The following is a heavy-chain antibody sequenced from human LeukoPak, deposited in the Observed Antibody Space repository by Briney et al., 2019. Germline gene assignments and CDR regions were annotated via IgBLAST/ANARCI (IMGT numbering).Heavy chain of an antibody. Sequence: GGSLRLSCAASGFTFSSYAMSWVRQAPGKGLEWVSAISGSGGSTYYADSVKGRFTISRDNSKNTLYLQMNSLRAEDTAVYYCAKELDSSGWYLGWFDPWGQGTLVTFSS. CDR1: GFTFSSYA. J-gene: IGHJ5*02. CDR2: ISGSGGST. D-gene: IGHD6-19*01. V-gene: IGHV3-23*01. CDR3: AKELDSSGWYLGWFDP.